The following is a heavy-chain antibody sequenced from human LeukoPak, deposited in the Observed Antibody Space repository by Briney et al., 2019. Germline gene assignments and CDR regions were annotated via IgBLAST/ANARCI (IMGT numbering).Heavy chain of an antibody. Sequence: PSETLSLTCTVSGVSISSYYWSWIRQPPGKGLEWIGYIYYSGSTNYNPSLKSRATISVDTSKNQFSLKLSSVTAADTAVYYCARQTVYGSGIDYWGQGTLVTVSS. V-gene: IGHV4-59*01. D-gene: IGHD3-10*01. CDR1: GVSISSYY. CDR3: ARQTVYGSGIDY. J-gene: IGHJ4*02. CDR2: IYYSGST.